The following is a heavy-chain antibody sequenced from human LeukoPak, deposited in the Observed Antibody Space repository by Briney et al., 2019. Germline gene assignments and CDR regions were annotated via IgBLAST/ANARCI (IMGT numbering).Heavy chain of an antibody. CDR2: INSDGSNK. J-gene: IGHJ4*02. D-gene: IGHD3-16*01. CDR3: AKVSGRSWGVIDY. CDR1: GFTFSSYW. V-gene: IGHV3-74*03. Sequence: GGSLRLSCAASGFTFSSYWMHWVRQAPGEGLVWVSRINSDGSNKTYADSVKGRFTISRDNPKNTLYLQMNSLRPEYTAVYYFAKVSGRSWGVIDYRGQGAMVTVSS.